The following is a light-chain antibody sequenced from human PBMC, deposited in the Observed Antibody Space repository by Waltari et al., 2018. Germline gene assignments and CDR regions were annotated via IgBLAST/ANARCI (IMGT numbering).Light chain of an antibody. V-gene: IGKV3D-20*01. CDR2: DTS. Sequence: EIVLTQSPATLSLSPGERATLSCGASQSVSSTYLAWYQQKPGLAPRLPIYDTSRRATRIPDRFSGSGYGTDFTLTISRLEPEDFAVYYCQQYGESPPLTFGGGTKVAIK. CDR1: QSVSSTY. CDR3: QQYGESPPLT. J-gene: IGKJ4*01.